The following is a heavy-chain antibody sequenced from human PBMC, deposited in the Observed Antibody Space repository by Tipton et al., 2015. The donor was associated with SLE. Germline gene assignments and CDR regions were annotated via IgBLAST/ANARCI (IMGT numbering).Heavy chain of an antibody. D-gene: IGHD3/OR15-3a*01. CDR3: VKDSYFQHRTGYYSHYFDY. J-gene: IGHJ4*01. V-gene: IGHV1-69*01. CDR2: IIPTFGSE. CDR1: GGTFNSYG. Sequence: QSGPEVKKPGSSVKVSCKASGGTFNSYGISWVRQAPRQGLEWMGGIIPTFGSEKYAQKFQGRVTITADEFTNTAYMELTSLRPDDTAFYYCVKDSYFQHRTGYYSHYFDYWGHGTLVTVSS.